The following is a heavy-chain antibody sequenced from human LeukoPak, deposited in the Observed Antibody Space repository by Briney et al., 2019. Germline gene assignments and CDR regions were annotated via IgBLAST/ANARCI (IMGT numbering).Heavy chain of an antibody. Sequence: PSETLSLTCTVSGGSISSSSYYWGWIRQPPGKGLEWIRYIYYSGSTYYNPSLKSRVTISVDTSKNQFSLKLTSATAADTAVYYCARLPAYCSTTSCSFDSWGQGTLVAVSS. V-gene: IGHV4-39*01. J-gene: IGHJ4*02. CDR3: ARLPAYCSTTSCSFDS. D-gene: IGHD2-2*01. CDR1: GGSISSSSYY. CDR2: IYYSGST.